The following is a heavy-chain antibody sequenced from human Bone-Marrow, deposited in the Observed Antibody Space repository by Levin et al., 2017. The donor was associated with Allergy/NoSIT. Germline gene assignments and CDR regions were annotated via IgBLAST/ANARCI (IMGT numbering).Heavy chain of an antibody. CDR2: VSATGNT. V-gene: IGHV4-39*01. CDR1: GVSVRDPNFY. Sequence: PSAPLSLPCPFSGVSVRDPNFYWGWIRQSPGTGLEWIDSVSATGNTYHNPSLKSRVAMSIETSQKYFSLNVTSATAEDTSIYYCARHRAVATVLSAIWSYYYIDVWGKGTTVTVSS. D-gene: IGHD3-3*01. J-gene: IGHJ6*03. CDR3: ARHRAVATVLSAIWSYYYIDV.